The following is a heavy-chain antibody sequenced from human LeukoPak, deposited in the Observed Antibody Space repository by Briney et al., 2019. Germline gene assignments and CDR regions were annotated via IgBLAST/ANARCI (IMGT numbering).Heavy chain of an antibody. V-gene: IGHV4-31*03. CDR2: IYYSGRT. J-gene: IGHJ4*02. CDR1: GGSISSGGYY. Sequence: SETLSLTCTFSGGSISSGGYYWSWIRQHPGKGLEWIGYIYYSGRTYSNPSLKSRVTISVDTSKNQFSLKLSSVTAADTAVYYCASGEYSSPVDYWGQGTLVTVSS. CDR3: ASGEYSSPVDY. D-gene: IGHD6-6*01.